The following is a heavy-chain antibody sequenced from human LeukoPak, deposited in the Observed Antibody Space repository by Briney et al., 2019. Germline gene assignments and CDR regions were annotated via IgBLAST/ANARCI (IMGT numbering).Heavy chain of an antibody. CDR1: GGSISSYY. D-gene: IGHD6-13*01. Sequence: SETLSLACTVSGGSISSYYWSWIRQPPGKGLEWIGYIYYSGSTNYNPSLKSRVTISVDTSKNQFSLKLSSVTAADTAVYYCAREASRAAVTWGQGTLVTVSS. CDR2: IYYSGST. CDR3: AREASRAAVT. J-gene: IGHJ5*02. V-gene: IGHV4-59*01.